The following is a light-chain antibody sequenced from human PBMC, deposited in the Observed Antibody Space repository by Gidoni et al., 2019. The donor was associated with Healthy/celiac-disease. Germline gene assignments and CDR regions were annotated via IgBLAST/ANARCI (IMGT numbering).Light chain of an antibody. CDR1: SSDVGSYNL. J-gene: IGLJ2*01. CDR3: CSYAGSSTSV. V-gene: IGLV2-23*02. Sequence: QSVLTQPASVSGSPGQLITISCTVTSSDVGSYNLVSWYQQHPGKAPKLMMYEVSKRPSGVSNRFSGSKSGNTASLTISGLQAEDEADYYCCSYAGSSTSVFGGGTKLTVL. CDR2: EVS.